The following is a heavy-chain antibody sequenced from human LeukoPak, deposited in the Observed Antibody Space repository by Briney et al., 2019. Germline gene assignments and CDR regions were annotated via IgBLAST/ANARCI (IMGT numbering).Heavy chain of an antibody. Sequence: TSETLSLTCTVSGGSISSYYWSWIRQPPGKGLEWIGYIYYSGRPNYNPSLKSRVTISVDTSKNQFSLKLSSVTAADTAVYYCARHFRAPYSSSWYGGDYYYYGMDVWGQGTTVTVSS. CDR2: IYYSGRP. CDR3: ARHFRAPYSSSWYGGDYYYYGMDV. CDR1: GGSISSYY. V-gene: IGHV4-59*08. J-gene: IGHJ6*02. D-gene: IGHD6-13*01.